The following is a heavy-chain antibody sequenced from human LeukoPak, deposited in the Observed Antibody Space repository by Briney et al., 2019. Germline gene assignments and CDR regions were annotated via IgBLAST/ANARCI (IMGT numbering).Heavy chain of an antibody. CDR2: IKPDGSET. Sequence: GSLRLSCGASGFSFSDSWMSWVRQPPGKGPEWVASIKPDGSETYTVDAVQGRFIISRDNTKNSLSLQMNSLRGDDAAMYYCVAGSGWRFDYWGQGTLVTVSS. CDR3: VAGSGWRFDY. D-gene: IGHD6-19*01. V-gene: IGHV3-7*01. CDR1: GFSFSDSW. J-gene: IGHJ4*02.